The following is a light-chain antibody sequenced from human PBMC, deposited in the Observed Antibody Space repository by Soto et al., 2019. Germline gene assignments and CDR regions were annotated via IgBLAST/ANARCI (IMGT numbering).Light chain of an antibody. CDR3: QQSYTTPWT. J-gene: IGKJ1*01. V-gene: IGKV1-39*01. Sequence: DIHMTQSPSSLSASVGDRVTITCRASQSISSFLNWYQQRPGKAPNLLIYAASTLRYGVPSRFSGSESGTEFTLTISSLQPEDFATYFCQQSYTTPWTFGHGTKVEIK. CDR2: AAS. CDR1: QSISSF.